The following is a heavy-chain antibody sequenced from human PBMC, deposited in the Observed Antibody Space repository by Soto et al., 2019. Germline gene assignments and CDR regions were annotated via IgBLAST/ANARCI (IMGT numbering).Heavy chain of an antibody. V-gene: IGHV1-8*01. CDR2: INPNIFNT. CDR3: ARDDWSGGSCLSS. CDR1: GYTFTSYD. J-gene: IGHJ4*02. Sequence: GASVKVSCKASGYTFTSYDINLVRQATVQVLELIVWINPNIFNTCYSQKFQGRFTITMNTSIITSYMELSILRSEYTAVYYCARDDWSGGSCLSSWGQGTMVTVSS. D-gene: IGHD2-15*01.